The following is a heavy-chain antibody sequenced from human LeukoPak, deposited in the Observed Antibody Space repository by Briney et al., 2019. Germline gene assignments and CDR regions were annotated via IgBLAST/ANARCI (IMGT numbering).Heavy chain of an antibody. CDR1: GFTFSSYS. CDR3: PRELGSSYVYAFDT. J-gene: IGHJ3*02. CDR2: ISSSSSYI. D-gene: IGHD5-18*01. Sequence: GGSLRLSCAASGFTFSSYSMNWVRQAPGKGLEWVSSISSSSSYIYYADSVKGRFTISRDNAKNSLYLQMNSLRAEDTAVYYCPRELGSSYVYAFDTWGQGPMVPVSS. V-gene: IGHV3-21*01.